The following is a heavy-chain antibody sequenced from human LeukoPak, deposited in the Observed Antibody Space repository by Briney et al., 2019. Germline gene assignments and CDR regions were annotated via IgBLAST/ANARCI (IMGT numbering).Heavy chain of an antibody. D-gene: IGHD6-19*01. V-gene: IGHV1-46*01. Sequence: ASVKVSCKASGYTFTSYYMHWVRQAPGQGLEWMGIINPSGGSTSYAQKFQGRVTMTRDTSTSTVYMELSSLRSEDTAVYYCAKVGRRSSGWYYFDYWGQGTLVTVSS. CDR1: GYTFTSYY. J-gene: IGHJ4*02. CDR2: INPSGGST. CDR3: AKVGRRSSGWYYFDY.